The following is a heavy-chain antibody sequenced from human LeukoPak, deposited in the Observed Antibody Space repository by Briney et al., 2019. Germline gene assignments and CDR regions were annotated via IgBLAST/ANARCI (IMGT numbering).Heavy chain of an antibody. Sequence: SETLSLTCTVSGDSISSTSYYWGWIRQPPGKGLEWIGSIYYSGSTYYNPSLKSRVTISVDTSKNQFSLKLSSVTAADTAVYYCARHGPYALGGWFDPWGQGTLVTVSS. D-gene: IGHD2-2*01. CDR2: IYYSGST. J-gene: IGHJ5*02. CDR1: GDSISSTSYY. CDR3: ARHGPYALGGWFDP. V-gene: IGHV4-39*01.